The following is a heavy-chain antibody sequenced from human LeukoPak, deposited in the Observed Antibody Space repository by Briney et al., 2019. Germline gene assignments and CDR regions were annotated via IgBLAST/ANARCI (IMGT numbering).Heavy chain of an antibody. Sequence: PGGSLRLSCAASGFTFSSYGMHWVRQAPGKGLEWVAFIRYDGSNKYYADSVKGRFTISRDNSKNTLYLQMNSLRAEDTAVYYCAATVVTPLFFDYWGQGTLVTVSS. V-gene: IGHV3-30*02. CDR1: GFTFSSYG. CDR2: IRYDGSNK. CDR3: AATVVTPLFFDY. J-gene: IGHJ4*02. D-gene: IGHD4-23*01.